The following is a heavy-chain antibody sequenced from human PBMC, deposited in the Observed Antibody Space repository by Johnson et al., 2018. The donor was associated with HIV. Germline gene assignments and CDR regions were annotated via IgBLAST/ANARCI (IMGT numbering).Heavy chain of an antibody. CDR2: IYSGGST. J-gene: IGHJ3*02. V-gene: IGHV3-66*01. CDR3: AKAYTYGAFDI. CDR1: GFTFSSYW. D-gene: IGHD5-18*01. Sequence: VESGGGRVQPGGSLRLSCAASGFTFSSYWMHWVRQAPGKGLVWVSVIYSGGSTYYADSVKGRFTISRDNSKNTLYLQMNSLRVEDTAVYYCAKAYTYGAFDIWGQGTKVTVSS.